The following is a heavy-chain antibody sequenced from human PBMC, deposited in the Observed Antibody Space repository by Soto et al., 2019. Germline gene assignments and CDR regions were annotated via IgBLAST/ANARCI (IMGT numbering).Heavy chain of an antibody. CDR3: AKFFTADGFDY. V-gene: IGHV3-30*18. J-gene: IGHJ4*02. D-gene: IGHD3-16*01. CDR2: ISYDGSNK. CDR1: GFTFSSYG. Sequence: QVQLVESGGGVVQPGRSLRLSCAASGFTFSSYGMHRVRQAPGKGLEWVAVISYDGSNKYYADSVKGRFTISRDNSKNTLYLQMNSLRAEDTAVYYCAKFFTADGFDYWGQGTLVTVSS.